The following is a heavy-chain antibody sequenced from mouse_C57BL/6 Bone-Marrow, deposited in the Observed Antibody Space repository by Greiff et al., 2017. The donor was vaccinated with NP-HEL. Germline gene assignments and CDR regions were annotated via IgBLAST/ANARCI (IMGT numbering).Heavy chain of an antibody. D-gene: IGHD2-4*01. V-gene: IGHV1-72*01. CDR1: GYTFTSYW. J-gene: IGHJ3*01. Sequence: QVQLKQPGAELVKPGASVKLSCKASGYTFTSYWMHWVKQRPGRGLEWIGRIDPNSGGTKYNEKFKSKATLTVDKPSSTAYMQLSSLTSEDSAVYYCARSHYDYDGDWFAYWGQGTLVTVSA. CDR2: IDPNSGGT. CDR3: ARSHYDYDGDWFAY.